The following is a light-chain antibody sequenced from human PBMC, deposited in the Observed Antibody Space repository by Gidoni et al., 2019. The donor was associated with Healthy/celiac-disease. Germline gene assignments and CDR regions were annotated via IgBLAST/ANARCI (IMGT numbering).Light chain of an antibody. Sequence: DIQMTQSPSSLSASVGDRVTITCRASQSISSYLNWYQQKPGKAPKLLIYAASSLHSGVPSSCIGSGAGTDFTPTISSLQPEDFATYYCQQSYSTPWTFGQGTKVEIK. CDR2: AAS. V-gene: IGKV1-39*01. J-gene: IGKJ1*01. CDR1: QSISSY. CDR3: QQSYSTPWT.